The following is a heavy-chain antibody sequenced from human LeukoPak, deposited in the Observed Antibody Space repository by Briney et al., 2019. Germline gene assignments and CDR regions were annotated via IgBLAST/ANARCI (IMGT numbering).Heavy chain of an antibody. CDR3: ARGRITTGVDY. Sequence: GGSLRLSCAASGFTFISYWMTWVRQAPGKGLEWVANIKQDGSEKYYVDSVKGRFTISRDNAKNSLYLQMNSLRAEDTAVYYCARGRITTGVDYWGQGTLVTVSS. D-gene: IGHD3-10*01. V-gene: IGHV3-7*04. CDR1: GFTFISYW. J-gene: IGHJ4*02. CDR2: IKQDGSEK.